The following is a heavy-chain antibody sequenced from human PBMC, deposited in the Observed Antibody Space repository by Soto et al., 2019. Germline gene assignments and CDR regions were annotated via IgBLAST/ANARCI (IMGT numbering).Heavy chain of an antibody. CDR3: ARDLDGSGSYYTNY. D-gene: IGHD3-10*01. V-gene: IGHV1-18*01. Sequence: ASVKVSCKASGYMFVTYGINWVRQAPGQGLEWMGWISAYNGNTKYAQNLQGRVTMTTDASTSTAYMEMRSLRSDDTAVYYCARDLDGSGSYYTNYWGPGTLVTVSS. CDR1: GYMFVTYG. CDR2: ISAYNGNT. J-gene: IGHJ4*02.